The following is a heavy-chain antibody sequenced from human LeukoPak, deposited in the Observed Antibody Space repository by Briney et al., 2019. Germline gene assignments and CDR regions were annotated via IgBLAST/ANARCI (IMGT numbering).Heavy chain of an antibody. Sequence: KPSETLSLTCTVSGGSISTSRYYWGWIRQPPGKGLEWFGSIYYSGSTLYNPSLKSRVTICVDTSKIHFSLKLSSVTAADAAVYDSARMIWFIGGATTIDYWGQGTLVTVSS. V-gene: IGHV4-39*02. J-gene: IGHJ4*02. CDR2: IYYSGST. CDR3: ARMIWFIGGATTIDY. D-gene: IGHD1-26*01. CDR1: GGSISTSRYY.